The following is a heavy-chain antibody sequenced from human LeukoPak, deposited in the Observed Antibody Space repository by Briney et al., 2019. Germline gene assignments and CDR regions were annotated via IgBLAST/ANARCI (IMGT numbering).Heavy chain of an antibody. CDR3: TRTGDILTGYFYYYGMDV. Sequence: PGGSLRLSCTASGFTFGVYAMSWFRQAPGKGLEWVGFVRSKAYGGTTEYAASVKGRFTISRDDSKSIAYLHMNSLKTEDTAVYYCTRTGDILTGYFYYYGMDVWGQGTTVTVSS. D-gene: IGHD3-9*01. V-gene: IGHV3-49*03. CDR2: VRSKAYGGTT. CDR1: GFTFGVYA. J-gene: IGHJ6*02.